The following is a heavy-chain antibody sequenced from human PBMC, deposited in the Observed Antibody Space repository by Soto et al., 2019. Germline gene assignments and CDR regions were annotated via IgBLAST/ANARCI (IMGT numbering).Heavy chain of an antibody. V-gene: IGHV1-69*13. D-gene: IGHD2-2*01. J-gene: IGHJ4*02. Sequence: GASVKVSCKASGGTFSSYAISWVRQAPGQGLEWMGGIIPIFGTANYAQKLQGRVTITADESTSTAYMELSSLRSEDTAVYYCAREEDRYCSSTSCYFDYWGQGTLVTVSS. CDR2: IIPIFGTA. CDR3: AREEDRYCSSTSCYFDY. CDR1: GGTFSSYA.